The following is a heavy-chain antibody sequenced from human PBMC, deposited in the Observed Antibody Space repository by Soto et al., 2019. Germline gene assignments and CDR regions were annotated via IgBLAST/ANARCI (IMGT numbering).Heavy chain of an antibody. CDR1: GFTFSSYE. V-gene: IGHV3-48*03. CDR3: ARGGLYSSSWYYYYGMDV. J-gene: IGHJ6*02. Sequence: GGSLRLSCAASGFTFSSYEMNWVRQAPGKGLEWVSYISSSGSTMYYADSVKGRFTISRDNAKNSLYLQMNSLRAEDTAVYYCARGGLYSSSWYYYYGMDVWGQGTTVTVSS. CDR2: ISSSGSTM. D-gene: IGHD6-13*01.